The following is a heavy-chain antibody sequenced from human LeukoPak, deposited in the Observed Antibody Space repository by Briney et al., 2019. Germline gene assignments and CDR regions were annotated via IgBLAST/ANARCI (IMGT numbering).Heavy chain of an antibody. V-gene: IGHV1-2*02. CDR1: GGTFSSYA. CDR3: ASLGIGGY. D-gene: IGHD7-27*01. J-gene: IGHJ4*02. CDR2: INPNSGGT. Sequence: GASVEVSCKASGGTFSSYAISWVRQAPGQGLEWMGWINPNSGGTNYAQKFQGRVTMTRDTSISTAYMELSRLRSDDTAVYYCASLGIGGYWGQGTLVTVSS.